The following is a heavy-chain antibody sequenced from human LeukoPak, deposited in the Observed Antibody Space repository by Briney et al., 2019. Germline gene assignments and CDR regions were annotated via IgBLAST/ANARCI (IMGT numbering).Heavy chain of an antibody. CDR1: GFTFDDYG. J-gene: IGHJ4*02. D-gene: IGHD6-13*01. V-gene: IGHV3-23*01. CDR2: ISGSGGST. CDR3: AREVAAATDDY. Sequence: GGSLRLSCAASGFTFDDYGMSWVRQAPGKGLEWVSAISGSGGSTYYADSVKGRFTISRDNSKNTLYLQMNSLRAEDTAVYYCAREVAAATDDYWGQGTLVTVSS.